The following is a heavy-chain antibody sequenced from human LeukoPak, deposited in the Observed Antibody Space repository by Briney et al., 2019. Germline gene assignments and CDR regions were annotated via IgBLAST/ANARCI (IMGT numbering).Heavy chain of an antibody. V-gene: IGHV3-74*01. D-gene: IGHD3-3*01. CDR3: AKGEPLDITIFGVVTSYFDY. CDR2: INSDGSST. CDR1: GFTFSRYW. Sequence: GGSLRLSCAASGFTFSRYWMHWVRQAPGKGLVWVSRINSDGSSTSYADSVKGRFTISRDNAKNTLYLQMNSLRAEDTAVYYCAKGEPLDITIFGVVTSYFDYWGQGTLVTVSS. J-gene: IGHJ4*02.